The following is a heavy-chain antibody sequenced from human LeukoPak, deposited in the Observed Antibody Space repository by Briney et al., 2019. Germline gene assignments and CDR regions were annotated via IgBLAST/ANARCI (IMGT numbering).Heavy chain of an antibody. Sequence: AGGSLRLSCAASGFTFSSYAMSWVRQAPGKGLEWVSAISGSGGSTYYADSVKGRFTISRDNSKNTLYLQMNSLRAEDTAVYYCAKPMYYYGSGSYSPLDYWGQGTLVTVSS. CDR3: AKPMYYYGSGSYSPLDY. CDR1: GFTFSSYA. V-gene: IGHV3-23*01. CDR2: ISGSGGST. J-gene: IGHJ4*02. D-gene: IGHD3-10*01.